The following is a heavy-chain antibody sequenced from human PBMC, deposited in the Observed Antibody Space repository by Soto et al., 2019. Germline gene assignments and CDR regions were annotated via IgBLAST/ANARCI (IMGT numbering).Heavy chain of an antibody. Sequence: EVQLVDSGGGLVQPGGSLRLSCAASGFIFSNYVMSWVRQAPGKGLEWVSSISDSGGTLYYADSVKGRFTISRDNSKNTLYLQMNSLRAEDTAIYYCAKRPRALLTFDYWGQGTLVTVSS. CDR2: ISDSGGTL. CDR3: AKRPRALLTFDY. CDR1: GFIFSNYV. V-gene: IGHV3-23*04. D-gene: IGHD1-26*01. J-gene: IGHJ4*02.